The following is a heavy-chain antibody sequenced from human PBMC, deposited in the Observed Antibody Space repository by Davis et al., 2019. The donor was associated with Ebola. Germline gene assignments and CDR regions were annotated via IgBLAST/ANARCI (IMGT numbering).Heavy chain of an antibody. J-gene: IGHJ4*02. CDR1: GFTFSSYA. D-gene: IGHD5-18*01. CDR2: ISSSSSYI. CDR3: ASRDTAMAALDY. V-gene: IGHV3-21*01. Sequence: GESLKISCAASGFTFSSYAMHWVRQAPGKGLEWVSSISSSSSYIYYADSVKGRFTISRDNAKNSLYLQMNSLRAEDTAVYYCASRDTAMAALDYWGQGTLVTVSS.